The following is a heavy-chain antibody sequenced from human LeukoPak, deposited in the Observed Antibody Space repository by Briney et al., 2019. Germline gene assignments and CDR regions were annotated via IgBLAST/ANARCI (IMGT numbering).Heavy chain of an antibody. CDR2: IYSGGST. D-gene: IGHD5-24*01. J-gene: IGHJ4*02. CDR1: EFTVSSNY. Sequence: GGSLRLSCAASEFTVSSNYMSWVRQAPGKGLEWVSVIYSGGSTYYADSVKGRFTISRHNSKNTLYLQMNSLRAEDTAVYYCARVSDGYNSIYFDYWGQGTLVTVSS. CDR3: ARVSDGYNSIYFDY. V-gene: IGHV3-53*04.